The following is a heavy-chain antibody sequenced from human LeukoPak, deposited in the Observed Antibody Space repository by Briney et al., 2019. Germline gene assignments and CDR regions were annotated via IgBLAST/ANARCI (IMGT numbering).Heavy chain of an antibody. D-gene: IGHD3-22*01. J-gene: IGHJ4*02. CDR1: GGSISSSSYY. V-gene: IGHV4-39*07. CDR3: ARSNPDYYDSSGFLDY. CDR2: IYYSGST. Sequence: SETLSLTCTVSGGSISSSSYYWGWIRQPPGKGLEWIGSIYYSGSTYYNPSLKSRVTISVDTSKNQFSLKLSSVTAADTAVYYCARSNPDYYDSSGFLDYWGQGTLVTVSS.